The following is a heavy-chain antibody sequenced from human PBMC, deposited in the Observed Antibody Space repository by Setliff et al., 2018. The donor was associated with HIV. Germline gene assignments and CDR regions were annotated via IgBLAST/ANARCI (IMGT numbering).Heavy chain of an antibody. CDR3: ARGYCSSTSCYGIYYFDN. D-gene: IGHD2-2*01. CDR2: LASYNDDA. Sequence: ASVKVSCKASGYTFTNYGITWVRQAPGHGLEWMGWLASYNDDANYAQNLQGRVTMTRDTSTSTAYMELRSLRSDDTAVYYCARGYCSSTSCYGIYYFDNWGQGTPVTVSS. V-gene: IGHV1-18*01. CDR1: GYTFTNYG. J-gene: IGHJ4*02.